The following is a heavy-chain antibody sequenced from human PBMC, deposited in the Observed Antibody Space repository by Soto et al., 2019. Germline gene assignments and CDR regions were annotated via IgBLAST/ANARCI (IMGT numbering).Heavy chain of an antibody. CDR3: ARVLPTGIAVARIYAFDI. CDR1: GYTIISYD. J-gene: IGHJ3*02. D-gene: IGHD6-19*01. CDR2: MNPNSGDT. Sequence: QVQLVQSGAEVKKPGASVKVSCKASGYTIISYDVNWVRQATGQGLEWMGWMNPNSGDTGYAQKFQGRVTMTRDTSISTAYMELSSLRSEDTAVYYCARVLPTGIAVARIYAFDIWGQGTMVTVTS. V-gene: IGHV1-8*01.